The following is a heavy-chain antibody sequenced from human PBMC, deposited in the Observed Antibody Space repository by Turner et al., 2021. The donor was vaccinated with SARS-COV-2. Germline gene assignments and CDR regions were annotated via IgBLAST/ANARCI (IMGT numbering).Heavy chain of an antibody. V-gene: IGHV3-33*01. CDR1: GFTFSSYG. Sequence: QVQLVESGGGVVQPARSLRLSCAAAGFTFSSYGMHWVRQASGKGLEWVAVIWYDGSNKYYADSVKGRFTISRDNSKNTLYLQMNSLRAEDTAVYYCARDGGYSGYAYFDYWGQGTLVTVSS. CDR2: IWYDGSNK. CDR3: ARDGGYSGYAYFDY. J-gene: IGHJ4*02. D-gene: IGHD5-12*01.